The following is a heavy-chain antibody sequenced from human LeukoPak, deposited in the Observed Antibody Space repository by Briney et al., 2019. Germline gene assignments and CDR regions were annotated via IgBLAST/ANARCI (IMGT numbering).Heavy chain of an antibody. CDR2: IYSGGST. V-gene: IGHV3-53*01. CDR1: GFTVGSNY. Sequence: PGGSLRLSCAASGFTVGSNYMSWVRQAPGKGLEWASVIYSGGSTYYADSVKGRFTISGDNSKNTLYLQMNSLRAEDTAVYYCASSLGVVGSFDYWGQGTLVTVSS. J-gene: IGHJ4*02. D-gene: IGHD2-2*01. CDR3: ASSLGVVGSFDY.